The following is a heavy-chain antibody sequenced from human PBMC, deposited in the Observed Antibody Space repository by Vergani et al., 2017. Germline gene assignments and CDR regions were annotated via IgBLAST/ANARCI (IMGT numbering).Heavy chain of an antibody. CDR3: ARGGGRNYYYGMDV. CDR2: INHSGST. D-gene: IGHD1-14*01. J-gene: IGHJ6*02. CDR1: GFTFSSYA. Sequence: VQLVESGGGLVQPGGSLRLSCAASGFTFSSYAMSWVRQAPGKGLEWIGEINHSGSTNYNPSLKSRVTISVDTSKNQFSLKLSSVTAADTAVYYCARGGGRNYYYGMDVWGQGTTVTVSS. V-gene: IGHV4-34*01.